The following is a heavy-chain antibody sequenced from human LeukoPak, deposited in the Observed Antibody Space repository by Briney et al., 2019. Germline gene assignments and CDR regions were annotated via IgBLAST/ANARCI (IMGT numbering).Heavy chain of an antibody. CDR2: INTNTGNP. Sequence: GASVTVSCTASGYTFTSYAMNWVRQAPGQGLEWMGWINTNTGNPTYAQGFTGRFVFSLDTSVSTAYLQISSLKAEDTAVYYCARAFHYFRGTHYYYYYYMDVWGKGTTVTVSS. CDR3: ARAFHYFRGTHYYYYYYMDV. CDR1: GYTFTSYA. D-gene: IGHD2/OR15-2a*01. V-gene: IGHV7-4-1*02. J-gene: IGHJ6*03.